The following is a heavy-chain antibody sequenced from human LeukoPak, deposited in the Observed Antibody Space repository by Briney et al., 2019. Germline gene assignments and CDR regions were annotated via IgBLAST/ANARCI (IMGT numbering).Heavy chain of an antibody. CDR1: GYTFTSYG. Sequence: GASVKVSCKVSGYTFTSYGISWVRQAPGQGLEWMGWISAYNGNTDYVQKLQGRVIMTTDSSTSTAYMELRSLRSDDTAVYYCARDGALSTERAMDVWGKGTTVTVSS. CDR3: ARDGALSTERAMDV. V-gene: IGHV1-18*01. CDR2: ISAYNGNT. D-gene: IGHD2-2*01. J-gene: IGHJ6*03.